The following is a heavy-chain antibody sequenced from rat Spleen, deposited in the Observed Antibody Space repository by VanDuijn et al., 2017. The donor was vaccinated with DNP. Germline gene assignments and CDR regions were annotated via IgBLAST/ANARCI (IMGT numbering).Heavy chain of an antibody. D-gene: IGHD1-5*01. Sequence: EVQLQESGPGLVKPSQSLSLTCSVTGFSITSNYWAWIRKLPGNKMEWIGYINYSGSTSYNPSLKRRISITRDTSKNQFFLQLNSVTSGDTATYYCARWNIGTTTLDYWGQGVMVTVSS. CDR1: GFSITSNY. CDR2: INYSGST. V-gene: IGHV3-1*01. CDR3: ARWNIGTTTLDY. J-gene: IGHJ2*01.